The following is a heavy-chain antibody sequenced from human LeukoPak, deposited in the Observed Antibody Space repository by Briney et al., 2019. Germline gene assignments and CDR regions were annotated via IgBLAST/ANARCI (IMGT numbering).Heavy chain of an antibody. D-gene: IGHD6-19*01. Sequence: SSVKVSCKASGGTFISYAISWVRQAPGQGLEWMGRIIPIFGTANYAQKSQGRVTITTDESTSTAYMELSSLRSEDTAVYYCARDRSSGWYGGGYDYWGQGTPVTVSS. CDR3: ARDRSSGWYGGGYDY. V-gene: IGHV1-69*05. CDR2: IIPIFGTA. CDR1: GGTFISYA. J-gene: IGHJ4*02.